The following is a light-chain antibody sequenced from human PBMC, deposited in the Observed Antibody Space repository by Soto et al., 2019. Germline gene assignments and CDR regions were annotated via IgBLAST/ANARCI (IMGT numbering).Light chain of an antibody. J-gene: IGKJ1*01. CDR2: GAS. CDR1: QRVSSSY. V-gene: IGKV3-20*01. CDR3: QQYGSSPRT. Sequence: EIVLTQSPGTLSLSPGERATLSCRASQRVSSSYLAWYQQKPGQAPRLLIYGASSRATGIPDRFSGSGSGTDFTLNISRLEPEDFAVYYCQQYGSSPRTFGQGTKVEIK.